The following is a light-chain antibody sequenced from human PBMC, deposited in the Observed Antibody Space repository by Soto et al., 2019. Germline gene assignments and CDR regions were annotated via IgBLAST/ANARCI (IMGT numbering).Light chain of an antibody. CDR2: AAS. Sequence: EIVLTQSPGSLSLSPGERATLSCRASQSVSSYCLAWYQQKPGQAPRLLIYAASSRATGVPDRFSGGGSGTDFTLTISRLEPEDFAVYYCQQCGSSPWTFGQGTKVDIK. CDR1: QSVSSYC. V-gene: IGKV3-20*01. CDR3: QQCGSSPWT. J-gene: IGKJ1*01.